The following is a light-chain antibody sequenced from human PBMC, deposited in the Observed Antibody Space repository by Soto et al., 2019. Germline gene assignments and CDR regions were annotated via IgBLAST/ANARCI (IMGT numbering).Light chain of an antibody. Sequence: DIQMTQSPSSLSASVRDSVTITCRASQGVSAYLLWYQQTQGKAPKLRIYAATNLLSGVPSRFSGSGSWTNFTLTISRRQADDVGSYYCQQSYKTPHTLVEGSKLDTK. V-gene: IGKV1-39*01. CDR1: QGVSAY. CDR2: AAT. CDR3: QQSYKTPHT. J-gene: IGKJ2*01.